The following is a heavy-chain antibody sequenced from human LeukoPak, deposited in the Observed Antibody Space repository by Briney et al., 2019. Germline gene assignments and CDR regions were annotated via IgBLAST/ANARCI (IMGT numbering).Heavy chain of an antibody. CDR2: ISYDGSNK. CDR1: GFTFSIYW. V-gene: IGHV3-30*18. Sequence: GGSLRLSCGASGFTFSIYWVSWVRQAPGKGLEWVAVISYDGSNKYYADSVKGRFTISRDNSKNTLYLQMNSLRAEDTAVYYCAKDRSPAMRESSGSNIFDYWGQGTLVTVSS. D-gene: IGHD1-26*01. J-gene: IGHJ4*02. CDR3: AKDRSPAMRESSGSNIFDY.